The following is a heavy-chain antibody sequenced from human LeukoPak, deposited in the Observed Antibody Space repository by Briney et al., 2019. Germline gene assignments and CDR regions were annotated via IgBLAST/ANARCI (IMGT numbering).Heavy chain of an antibody. V-gene: IGHV4-34*01. D-gene: IGHD3-16*02. Sequence: PSETLSLTCAVYGGSFSGYYWSWIRQPPGKGLEWIGEINHSGSTNYNPSLKGRVTISVDTSKNQFSLKLSSVTAADTAVYYCARHYDYVWGSYRYTSSYFDYWGQGTLVTVSS. CDR3: ARHYDYVWGSYRYTSSYFDY. CDR2: INHSGST. J-gene: IGHJ4*02. CDR1: GGSFSGYY.